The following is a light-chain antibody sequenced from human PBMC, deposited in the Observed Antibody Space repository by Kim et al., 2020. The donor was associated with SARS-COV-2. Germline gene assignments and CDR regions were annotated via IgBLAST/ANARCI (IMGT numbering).Light chain of an antibody. V-gene: IGKV3-15*01. Sequence: EVVMTQSPGTLSVSPGERATLSCRASQSINSNLAWYQQKPGQAPRLLIYGASTRATGIPARFTGGGSGTEFILTISSLQSEDFVVYYCQQYNTWPPLTFGGGTKVDIK. CDR1: QSINSN. J-gene: IGKJ4*01. CDR2: GAS. CDR3: QQYNTWPPLT.